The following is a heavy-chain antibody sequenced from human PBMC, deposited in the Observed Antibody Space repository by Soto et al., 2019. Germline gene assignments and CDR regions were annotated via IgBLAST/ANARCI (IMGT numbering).Heavy chain of an antibody. CDR1: GFTFSSYG. J-gene: IGHJ4*02. D-gene: IGHD3-16*01. CDR3: AKDNWGSRFATGY. CDR2: ISYDGSNK. V-gene: IGHV3-30*18. Sequence: GGPLRLSCAASGFTFSSYGMHWVRQAPGKGLEWVAVISYDGSNKYYADSVKGRFTISRDNSKNTLYLQMNSLRAEDTAVYYCAKDNWGSRFATGYWGQGTLVTVSS.